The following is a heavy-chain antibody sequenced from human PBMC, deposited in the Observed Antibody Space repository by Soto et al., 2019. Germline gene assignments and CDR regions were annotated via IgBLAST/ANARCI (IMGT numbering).Heavy chain of an antibody. CDR2: TYYRSKWYN. D-gene: IGHD3-16*01. Sequence: SQTLSLTCAISGDSVPGNSAAWNWIRQSPSRGLEWLGRTYYRSKWYNDYAVSVKGRITVTPDTSKNQFSLHLNSVTPEDTAVYYCARGFPYYENSDSYFDYPGQEALVTVSS. CDR3: ARGFPYYENSDSYFDY. CDR1: GDSVPGNSAA. J-gene: IGHJ4*01. V-gene: IGHV6-1*01.